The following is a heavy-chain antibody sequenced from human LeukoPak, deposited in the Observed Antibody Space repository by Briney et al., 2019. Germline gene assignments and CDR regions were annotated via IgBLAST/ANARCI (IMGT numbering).Heavy chain of an antibody. CDR2: INHSGST. CDR1: GGSFSGYY. V-gene: IGHV4-34*01. D-gene: IGHD3-10*01. J-gene: IGHJ4*02. Sequence: PSETLSLTCAVYGGSFSGYYWSWIRQPPGKGLEWIGEINHSGSTNYNPSLKSRVTISVDTSKNQFSLKLSSVTAADTAVYYYARRVYYYGSGSYYNGRDLDYWGQGTLVTVSS. CDR3: ARRVYYYGSGSYYNGRDLDY.